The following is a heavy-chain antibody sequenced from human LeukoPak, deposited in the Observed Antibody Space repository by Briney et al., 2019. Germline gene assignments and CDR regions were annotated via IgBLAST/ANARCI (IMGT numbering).Heavy chain of an antibody. CDR3: ARGRVTTIANYYYYYIDV. J-gene: IGHJ6*03. Sequence: SQTLSLTCAISGDSVSSNSAAWTWIRQSPSRGLEWLGRTYYRSKWYNDYEVSVQSRITINPDTSKSQFSLQLNSVTPEDTAVYYCARGRVTTIANYYYYYIDVWGKGTTVTVSS. CDR2: TYYRSKWYN. D-gene: IGHD4-17*01. CDR1: GDSVSSNSAA. V-gene: IGHV6-1*01.